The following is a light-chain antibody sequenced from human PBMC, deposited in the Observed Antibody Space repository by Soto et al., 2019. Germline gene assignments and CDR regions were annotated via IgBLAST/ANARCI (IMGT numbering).Light chain of an antibody. Sequence: QSVLTQPPSVSGAPGQRVTISCTGSSSNIGATYHVPWYQQLPGTAPKLLLYGNSNRPSWVPDRFSGSKSGTSASLAITGLQAEEEADYYCQSYDSSLSGSVFGGGTKVTVL. V-gene: IGLV1-40*01. CDR3: QSYDSSLSGSV. CDR1: SSNIGATYH. J-gene: IGLJ3*02. CDR2: GNS.